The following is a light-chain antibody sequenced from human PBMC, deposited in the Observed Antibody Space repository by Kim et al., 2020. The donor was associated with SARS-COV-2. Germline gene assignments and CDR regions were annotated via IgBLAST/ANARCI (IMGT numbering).Light chain of an antibody. J-gene: IGKJ2*01. CDR2: CAS. Sequence: EIVLTQSPGNLSLSPGERATLSCRSSQTVSRTFLGWYQQRPGQAPRLLIYCASNRATGIPDRFSGSGSGTDFTLTISRLEPEDSAVYYCQQCYNSPFTFGQGTKLEI. CDR1: QTVSRTF. CDR3: QQCYNSPFT. V-gene: IGKV3-20*01.